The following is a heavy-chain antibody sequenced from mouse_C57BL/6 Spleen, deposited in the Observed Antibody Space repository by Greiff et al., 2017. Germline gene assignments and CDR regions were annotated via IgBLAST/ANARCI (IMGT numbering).Heavy chain of an antibody. D-gene: IGHD2-5*01. J-gene: IGHJ4*01. V-gene: IGHV5-17*01. CDR2: ISSGSSTI. CDR3: ARHYSNYFYAMEY. CDR1: GFTFSDYG. Sequence: EVKLMESGGGLVKPGGSLKLSCAASGFTFSDYGMHWVRQAPEKGLEWVAYISSGSSTIYYADTVKGRFTISRDNAKNTLFLQMTSLRSEDTAMYYCARHYSNYFYAMEYWGQGTSGTVSS.